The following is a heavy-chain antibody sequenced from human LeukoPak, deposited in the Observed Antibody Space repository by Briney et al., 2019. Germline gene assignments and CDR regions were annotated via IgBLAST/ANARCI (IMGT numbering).Heavy chain of an antibody. Sequence: SETLSLTCTVSGGSISSYYWSWIRQPPGRGLEWIGYIYYSGSTNYNPSLKSRVTISVDTSKNQFSLKLSSVTAADTAVYYCARGPNIVVVTASYWYFDLWGRGTLVTVSS. CDR1: GGSISSYY. CDR2: IYYSGST. CDR3: ARGPNIVVVTASYWYFDL. V-gene: IGHV4-59*01. D-gene: IGHD2-21*02. J-gene: IGHJ2*01.